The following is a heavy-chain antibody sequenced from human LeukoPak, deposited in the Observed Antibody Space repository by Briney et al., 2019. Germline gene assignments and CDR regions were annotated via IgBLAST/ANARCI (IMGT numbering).Heavy chain of an antibody. Sequence: GGSLRLSCAASGFTFSSHWMHWVRQAPGKGLEWVSSISSSSSYIYYADSVKGRFTISRDNARNSLYLQMNSLRAEDTAVYYCIREQLVREGEYFYYYMDIWGKGTTVTVSS. D-gene: IGHD6-6*01. CDR2: ISSSSSYI. CDR1: GFTFSSHW. V-gene: IGHV3-21*01. J-gene: IGHJ6*03. CDR3: IREQLVREGEYFYYYMDI.